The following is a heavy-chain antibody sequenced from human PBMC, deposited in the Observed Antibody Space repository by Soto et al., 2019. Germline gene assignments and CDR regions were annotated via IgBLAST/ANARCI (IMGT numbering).Heavy chain of an antibody. CDR2: ISYDGSNK. V-gene: IGHV3-30-3*01. J-gene: IGHJ6*02. CDR1: GFTFSSYA. CDR3: ARGLYYYGSGTPSGGYYYYGMDV. D-gene: IGHD3-10*01. Sequence: HPGGSLRLSCAASGFTFSSYAMHWVRQAPGKGLEWVAVISYDGSNKYYADSVKGRFTISRDNSKNTLYLQMNSLRAEDTAVYYCARGLYYYGSGTPSGGYYYYGMDVWGQGTTVTVSS.